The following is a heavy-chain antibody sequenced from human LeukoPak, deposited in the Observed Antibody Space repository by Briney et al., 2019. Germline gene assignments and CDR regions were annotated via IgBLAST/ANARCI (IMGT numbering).Heavy chain of an antibody. Sequence: GASLTLSCAASGFTFSSYARSWVRQAPGKGLEWVSAISDSGGSTYYAAPVNDPSPISRDNSKNTLYLQMHSLRAEDTAVYYCAKGGATNYYYYGIDVCGQGTTVTVSS. J-gene: IGHJ6*02. V-gene: IGHV3-23*01. CDR1: GFTFSSYA. D-gene: IGHD1-26*01. CDR2: ISDSGGST. CDR3: AKGGATNYYYYGIDV.